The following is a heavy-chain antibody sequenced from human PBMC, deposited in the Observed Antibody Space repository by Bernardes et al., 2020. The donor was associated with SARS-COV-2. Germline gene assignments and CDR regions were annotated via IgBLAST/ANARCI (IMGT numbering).Heavy chain of an antibody. CDR3: ARDTAVAGPDFDY. CDR1: GDSVSSNTVA. CDR2: TYRRSKWYS. D-gene: IGHD6-19*01. Sequence: SQTLSLTCAISGDSVSSNTVAWNWMRQSPSRGLEWLGRTYRRSKWYSDYAVSVKGRIIISADTSKNQFSLQLSSVTPEDTAVYYCARDTAVAGPDFDYWGQGTLVTVSS. V-gene: IGHV6-1*01. J-gene: IGHJ4*02.